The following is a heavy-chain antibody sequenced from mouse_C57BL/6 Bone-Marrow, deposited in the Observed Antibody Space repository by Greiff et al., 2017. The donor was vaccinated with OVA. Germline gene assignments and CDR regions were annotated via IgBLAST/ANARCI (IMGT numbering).Heavy chain of an antibody. CDR1: GFTFSSYA. J-gene: IGHJ4*01. D-gene: IGHD1-1*02. Sequence: EVKLVESGEGLVKPGGSLKLSCAASGFTFSSYAMSWVRQTPEKRLEWVAYISSGGDYIYYADTVKGRFTISRDNARNTLYLQMSSLKSEDTAMYYCTRDRRVGAMDYWGQGTSVTVSS. CDR3: TRDRRVGAMDY. CDR2: ISSGGDYI. V-gene: IGHV5-9-1*02.